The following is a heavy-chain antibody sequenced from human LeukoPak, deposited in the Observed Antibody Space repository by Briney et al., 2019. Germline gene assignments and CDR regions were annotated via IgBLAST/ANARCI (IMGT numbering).Heavy chain of an antibody. J-gene: IGHJ4*02. CDR2: IKGDGIST. CDR3: AKEWQQLVPDY. V-gene: IGHV3-74*01. D-gene: IGHD6-13*01. CDR1: GFDFSSNW. Sequence: GGSLRLSCAASGFDFSSNWMHWVRHAPGQGLVWVSRIKGDGISTNYADSVKGRFTISRDNSKNTLYLQMNSLRAEDTAVYYCAKEWQQLVPDYWGQGTLVTVSS.